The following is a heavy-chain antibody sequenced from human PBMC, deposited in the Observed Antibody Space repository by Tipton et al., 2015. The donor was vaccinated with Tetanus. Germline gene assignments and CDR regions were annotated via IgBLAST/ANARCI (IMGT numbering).Heavy chain of an antibody. V-gene: IGHV5-51*01. Sequence: VQLVQSGAEVKQPGESLKISCKGSGYMFSSHWIGWVRQRPGKGLEWLGTIYPGDSYSTYSPSFEGQVTISVDRSIDTAYLQWSSLKAWDTAIYYCARPLTSVAFGGFAFDVWGQGTLVPVSS. CDR2: IYPGDSYS. J-gene: IGHJ3*01. CDR3: ARPLTSVAFGGFAFDV. CDR1: GYMFSSHW. D-gene: IGHD3-16*01.